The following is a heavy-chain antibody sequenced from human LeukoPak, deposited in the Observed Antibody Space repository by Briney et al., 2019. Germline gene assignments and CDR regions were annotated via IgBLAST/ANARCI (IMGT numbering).Heavy chain of an antibody. V-gene: IGHV5-51*01. CDR3: ARPHLTASLAAVYFDY. J-gene: IGHJ4*02. D-gene: IGHD2-21*02. CDR1: GYSFTNYW. Sequence: GESLKISCKGSGYSFTNYWIGWVRQMPGKGLEWVGIIYPGDSDTRYSPSFQGQVTISADKSISTASLQWSSLKASDTAMYYCARPHLTASLAAVYFDYWGQGTLVTVSS. CDR2: IYPGDSDT.